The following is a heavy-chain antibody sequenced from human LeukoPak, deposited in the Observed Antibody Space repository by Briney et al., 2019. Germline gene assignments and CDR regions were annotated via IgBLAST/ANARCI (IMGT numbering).Heavy chain of an antibody. Sequence: PSETLSLTCAVYGGSFSGYYWSRIRQPPGKGLEWIGEINHSGSTNYNPSLKSRVTISVDTSKNQFSLKLSSVTAADTAVYYCARAARDTIFGVVTGFDYWGQGTLVTVSS. CDR2: INHSGST. CDR1: GGSFSGYY. J-gene: IGHJ4*02. D-gene: IGHD3-3*01. V-gene: IGHV4-34*01. CDR3: ARAARDTIFGVVTGFDY.